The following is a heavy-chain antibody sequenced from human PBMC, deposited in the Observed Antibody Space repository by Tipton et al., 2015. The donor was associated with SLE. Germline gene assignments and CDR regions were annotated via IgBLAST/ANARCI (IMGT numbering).Heavy chain of an antibody. J-gene: IGHJ4*02. Sequence: TLSLTCTVSGVSISSGGYYWSWIRQHPGKGLEWIGEINHSGSTNYNPSLKSRVTISVDTSKNQFSLKLSSVTAADTAVYYCARGMKVAGTYYFDYWGQGTLVTVSS. CDR3: ARGMKVAGTYYFDY. CDR2: INHSGST. V-gene: IGHV4-31*03. D-gene: IGHD6-19*01. CDR1: GVSISSGGYY.